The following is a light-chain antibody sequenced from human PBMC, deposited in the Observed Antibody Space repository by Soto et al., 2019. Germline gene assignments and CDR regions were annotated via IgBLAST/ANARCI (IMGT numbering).Light chain of an antibody. CDR1: SSDVGSYNL. J-gene: IGLJ2*01. V-gene: IGLV2-23*02. Sequence: QSVLTQPASVSGSPGQSITFSCTGTSSDVGSYNLVSWYQQHPGKAPKLMIYEVSKRPSGVSNRFSGSKSGNTASLTISGLQAEDEADYYCCSYAGPYVVFGGGTKLTVL. CDR3: CSYAGPYVV. CDR2: EVS.